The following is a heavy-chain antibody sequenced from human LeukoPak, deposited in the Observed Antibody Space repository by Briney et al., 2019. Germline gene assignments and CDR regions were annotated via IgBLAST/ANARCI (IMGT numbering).Heavy chain of an antibody. CDR2: INPNNGDT. V-gene: IGHV1-2*02. J-gene: IGHJ4*02. CDR1: GYTFTDFY. D-gene: IGHD3-9*01. CDR3: ARDPGTVYYSNNFDH. Sequence: ASMKVSCKASGYTFTDFYMQWVRQAPGQGLEWMGWINPNNGDTKYAQKFLGRVTMTRDTSATTAYMELSRLRSDDTAVYYCARDPGTVYYSNNFDHWGRGTLVTVSS.